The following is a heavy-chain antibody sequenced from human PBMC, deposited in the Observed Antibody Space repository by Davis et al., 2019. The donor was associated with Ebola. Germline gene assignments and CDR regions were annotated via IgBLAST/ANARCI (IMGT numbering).Heavy chain of an antibody. Sequence: ASVKVSCKASGYTFTSYAMHWVRQAPGQRLEWMGWINAGNGNTKYSQKFQGRVTITRDTSASTAYMELSSLRSEDTAVYYCAAPRITGTSGYYYGMDVWGQGTTVTVSS. CDR2: INAGNGNT. CDR1: GYTFTSYA. V-gene: IGHV1-3*01. J-gene: IGHJ6*02. CDR3: AAPRITGTSGYYYGMDV. D-gene: IGHD1-20*01.